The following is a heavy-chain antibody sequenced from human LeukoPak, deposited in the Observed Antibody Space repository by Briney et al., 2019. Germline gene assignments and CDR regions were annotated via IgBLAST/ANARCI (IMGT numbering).Heavy chain of an antibody. V-gene: IGHV1-69*13. CDR2: IIPIFSTA. D-gene: IGHD3-10*01. J-gene: IGHJ6*03. Sequence: ASVKVSCKASGYTFTSYYMHWVRQAPGQGLEWMGGIIPIFSTANYAQKFQGRVTITADESTSTAYMELSSLRSEDTAVYYCARSDMVRGVLGNYYYYYMDVWGKGTTVTISS. CDR1: GYTFTSYY. CDR3: ARSDMVRGVLGNYYYYYMDV.